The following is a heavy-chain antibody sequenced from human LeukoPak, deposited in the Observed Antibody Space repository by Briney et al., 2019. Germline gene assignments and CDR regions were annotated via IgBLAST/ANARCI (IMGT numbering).Heavy chain of an antibody. J-gene: IGHJ6*02. CDR3: ARVLVAPGTSYYYGMDV. CDR1: GYTFTSYA. V-gene: IGHV7-4-1*02. CDR2: INTNTGNP. Sequence: ASVKVSCKASGYTFTSYAMNWVRQAPGQGLEWMGWINTNTGNPTYAQGFTGRFVFSLDTSVSTAYLQISSLKAEDTAEYYCARVLVAPGTSYYYGMDVWGQGTTVTVSS. D-gene: IGHD5-12*01.